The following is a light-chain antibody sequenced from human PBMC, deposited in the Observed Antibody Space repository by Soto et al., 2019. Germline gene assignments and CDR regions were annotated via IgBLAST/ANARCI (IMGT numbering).Light chain of an antibody. CDR2: EVS. Sequence: QSALAQPASVSGSPGQSITISCTGTSSDVGGYNYVSWYQQHPGKAPKLMIYEVSNRPSGISNRFSGSKSGNTASLTISGLQAEDEADYHCSSYTSSNTHVFGTGTKVT. CDR3: SSYTSSNTHV. J-gene: IGLJ1*01. V-gene: IGLV2-14*01. CDR1: SSDVGGYNY.